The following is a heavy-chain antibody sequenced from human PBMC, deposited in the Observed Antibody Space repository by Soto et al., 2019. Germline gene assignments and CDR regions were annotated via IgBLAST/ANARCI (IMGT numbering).Heavy chain of an antibody. CDR3: ARDRYSYGYPFDY. CDR2: ISYDGSNK. CDR1: GFTFSSSA. J-gene: IGHJ4*02. D-gene: IGHD5-18*01. V-gene: IGHV3-30-3*01. Sequence: GGSLRLSCAASGFTFSSSAMHWVLQAPGKGLEWVAVISYDGSNKYYADSVKGRFTISRDNSKNTLYLQMNSLRAEDTAVYYCARDRYSYGYPFDYWGQGTLVTVSS.